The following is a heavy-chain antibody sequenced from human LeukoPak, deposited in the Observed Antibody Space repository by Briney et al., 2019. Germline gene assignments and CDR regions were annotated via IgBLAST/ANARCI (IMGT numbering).Heavy chain of an antibody. D-gene: IGHD1-26*01. J-gene: IGHJ3*02. V-gene: IGHV3-48*02. Sequence: GGSLRLSCAASVFTFSSYSMNCGRQAPGKGLEWVSYITSSSSTIYYADSVKGRFTISRDNAKNSLYLQMNSLRDEDTAMYYCARTAGTFDIWGQGTMVTVSS. CDR1: VFTFSSYS. CDR2: ITSSSSTI. CDR3: ARTAGTFDI.